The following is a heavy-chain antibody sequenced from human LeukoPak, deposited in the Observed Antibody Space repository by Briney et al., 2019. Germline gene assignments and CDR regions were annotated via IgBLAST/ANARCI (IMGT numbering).Heavy chain of an antibody. CDR1: GGSISSGGYY. J-gene: IGHJ4*02. V-gene: IGHV4-39*07. Sequence: SETLSPTCTVSGGSISSGGYYWSWIRQPPGKGLEWIGEINHSGSTNYNPSLKSRVTISVDTSKNQFSLKLSSVTAADTAVYYCARGVATISRHYFDYWGQGTLVTVSS. D-gene: IGHD5-12*01. CDR3: ARGVATISRHYFDY. CDR2: INHSGST.